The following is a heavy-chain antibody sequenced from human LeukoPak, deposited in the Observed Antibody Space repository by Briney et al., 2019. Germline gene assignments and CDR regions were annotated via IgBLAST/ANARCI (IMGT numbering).Heavy chain of an antibody. Sequence: GGSLRLSCAASGFTFSSYAMSWVRQAPGKGLEWVAVISYDGSNKYYADSVKGRFTISRDNSKNTLYLQMNSLRAEDTAVYYCAKDPTDTAMVSLNYWGQGTLVTVSS. V-gene: IGHV3-30*18. D-gene: IGHD5-18*01. CDR3: AKDPTDTAMVSLNY. J-gene: IGHJ4*02. CDR2: ISYDGSNK. CDR1: GFTFSSYA.